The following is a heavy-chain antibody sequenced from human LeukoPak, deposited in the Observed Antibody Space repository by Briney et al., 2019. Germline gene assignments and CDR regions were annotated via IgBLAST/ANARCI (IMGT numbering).Heavy chain of an antibody. CDR1: GGSISSSSYY. CDR3: ARDRGGSYPNWFDP. CDR2: IYHSGST. V-gene: IGHV4-30-2*01. D-gene: IGHD1-26*01. Sequence: SETLSLTCTVSGGSISSSSYYWSWIRQPPGKGLEWIGYIYHSGSTYYNPSLKSRVTISVDRSKNQFSLKLSSVTAADTAVYYCARDRGGSYPNWFDPWGQGTLVTVSS. J-gene: IGHJ5*02.